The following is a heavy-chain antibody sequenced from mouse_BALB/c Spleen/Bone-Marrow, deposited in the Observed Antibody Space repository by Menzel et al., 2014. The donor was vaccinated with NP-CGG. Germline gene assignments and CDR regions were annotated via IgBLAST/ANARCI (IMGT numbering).Heavy chain of an antibody. CDR3: ARGDNSDY. CDR2: IAPGSVST. V-gene: IGHV1S41*01. CDR1: GYTFTSYW. Sequence: DLVKPGASVKLSCKASGYTFTSYWINWIKQRPGQGLEWIGRIAPGSVSTYYNEMLKGKATLTVDTSSSTAYIQLSSLSSEDSAVYFCARGDNSDYWGQGTTLTVSS. J-gene: IGHJ2*01.